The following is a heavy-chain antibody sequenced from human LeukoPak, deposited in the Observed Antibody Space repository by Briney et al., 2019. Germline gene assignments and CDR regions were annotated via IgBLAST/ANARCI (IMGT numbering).Heavy chain of an antibody. CDR3: ARAGIAVAGTLTTIDY. Sequence: PGGSLRPSCAASGFTVSSNYMNWVRQAPGKGLEWVSVIYSGGSTFYADSVKGRFTISRDNAKNSLYLQMNSLRAEDTAVYYCARAGIAVAGTLTTIDYWGQGTLVTVSS. V-gene: IGHV3-53*01. J-gene: IGHJ4*02. CDR1: GFTVSSNY. D-gene: IGHD6-19*01. CDR2: IYSGGST.